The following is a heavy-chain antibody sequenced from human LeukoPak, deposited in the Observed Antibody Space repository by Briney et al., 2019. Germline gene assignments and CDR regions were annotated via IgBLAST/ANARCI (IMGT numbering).Heavy chain of an antibody. V-gene: IGHV5-51*01. D-gene: IGHD2-8*01. J-gene: IGHJ4*02. CDR3: ARQEALYYFDY. CDR2: IYPGDSDT. Sequence: GESLKISCQGSGYTFTNYWIGWVRQMPGKGLEWIGVIYPGDSDTRYNPSFQGQVTISADKSISTAYLQWSSLKASDTAIYYCARQEALYYFDYWGQGTLVTVSS. CDR1: GYTFTNYW.